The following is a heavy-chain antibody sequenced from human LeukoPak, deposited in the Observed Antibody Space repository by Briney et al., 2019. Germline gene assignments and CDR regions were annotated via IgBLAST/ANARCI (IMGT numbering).Heavy chain of an antibody. D-gene: IGHD6-13*01. CDR2: IHASGST. CDR3: ARLAAGF. CDR1: GGSISDYY. V-gene: IGHV4-4*07. Sequence: SETLSLTCTVSGGSISDYYWSWIRQPAGKGLEWIGRIHASGSTNYNPSLRSRVTMSISTSKNQFSLKLTSVTAADTAVYYCARLAAGFWGQGTLVSVSS. J-gene: IGHJ4*02.